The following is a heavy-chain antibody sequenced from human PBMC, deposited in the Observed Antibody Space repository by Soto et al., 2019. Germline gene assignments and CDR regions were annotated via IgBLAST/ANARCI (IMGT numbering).Heavy chain of an antibody. CDR1: GFTFSSYW. CDR3: TKDFNWFDP. CDR2: IKQDGSEK. V-gene: IGHV3-7*01. J-gene: IGHJ5*02. Sequence: GGSLRLSCAASGFTFSSYWMSWVRQAPGKGLEWVANIKQDGSEKYYVDSVKGRFTISRDNSRDTLYLQMNSLRAEDTAVYYCTKDFNWFDPWGQGALVTVSS.